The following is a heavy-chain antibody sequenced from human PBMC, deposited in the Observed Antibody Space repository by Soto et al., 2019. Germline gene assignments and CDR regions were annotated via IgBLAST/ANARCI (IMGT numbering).Heavy chain of an antibody. CDR3: TSSEDCTKGVCDY. D-gene: IGHD2-8*01. V-gene: IGHV3-73*01. CDR1: GFTFSDSA. CDR2: IRSKANNDAT. Sequence: GGSLRLSCAASGFTFSDSAVHWVRQASGKGLEWVGRIRSKANNDATAYDESVKGRFTISRDDSKNTAYLQMNSLKIEDTAVYYCTSSEDCTKGVCDYWGQGTMVTVSS. J-gene: IGHJ4*02.